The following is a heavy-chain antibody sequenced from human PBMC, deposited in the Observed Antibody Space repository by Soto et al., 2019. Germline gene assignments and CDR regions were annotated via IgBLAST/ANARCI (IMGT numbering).Heavy chain of an antibody. V-gene: IGHV3-9*01. CDR3: AKGVGDYCSSTSCRVYYYYYGMDV. CDR1: GFTFDDYA. J-gene: IGHJ6*02. CDR2: ISWNSGSI. Sequence: EVQLVESGGGLVQPGRSLRLSCAASGFTFDDYAMHWVRQAPGKGLEWVSGISWNSGSIGYADSVKGRFTISRDNAKNSLYLQMNSLRAEDTALYYCAKGVGDYCSSTSCRVYYYYYGMDVWGQGTTVTVSS. D-gene: IGHD2-2*01.